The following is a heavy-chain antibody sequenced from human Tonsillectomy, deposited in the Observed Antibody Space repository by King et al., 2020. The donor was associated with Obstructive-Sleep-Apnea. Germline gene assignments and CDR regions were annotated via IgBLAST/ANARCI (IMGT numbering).Heavy chain of an antibody. Sequence: VQLVESGAEVKKPGASVKVSCKASGYTFTSYGISWVRQAPGQGLEWMGWIGGYNGNTNYAQKFHGRVTMTIDTSTTTVYMELRSLRSDDTAVYYCARDLVTAASSDWGQGTLVTVSS. CDR2: IGGYNGNT. CDR1: GYTFTSYG. J-gene: IGHJ4*02. CDR3: ARDLVTAASSD. V-gene: IGHV1-18*01. D-gene: IGHD6-13*01.